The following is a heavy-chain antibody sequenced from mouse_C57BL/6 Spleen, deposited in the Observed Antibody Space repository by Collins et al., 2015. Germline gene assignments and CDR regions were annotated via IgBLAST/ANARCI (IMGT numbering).Heavy chain of an antibody. CDR1: GYTFTSYW. D-gene: IGHD2-1*01. CDR2: INPSNGGT. V-gene: IGHV1-53*01. CDR3: ARSLGSAYGTFY. Sequence: QVQLQQPGTELVKPGASVKLSCKASGYTFTSYWMHWVKQRPGQGLKWIGNINPSNGGTNYNEKFKSKATLTVDKSSSTAYMQLSSLTSEDSAVYYCARSLGSAYGTFYWGQGTTLTVSS. J-gene: IGHJ2*01.